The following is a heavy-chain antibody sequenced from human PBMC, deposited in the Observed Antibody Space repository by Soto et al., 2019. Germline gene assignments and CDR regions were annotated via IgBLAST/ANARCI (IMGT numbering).Heavy chain of an antibody. Sequence: SETLSLTCTVSGGSINSYYWSWIRQPPGKGLEWIGYISYRGSTNYNPSLKSRVTIPVDMSKNHFSLKLSSVTAADTAVYYCARSYDSSPAGLDVWGLGTTVTVSS. CDR2: ISYRGST. CDR1: GGSINSYY. D-gene: IGHD3-22*01. J-gene: IGHJ6*02. CDR3: ARSYDSSPAGLDV. V-gene: IGHV4-59*13.